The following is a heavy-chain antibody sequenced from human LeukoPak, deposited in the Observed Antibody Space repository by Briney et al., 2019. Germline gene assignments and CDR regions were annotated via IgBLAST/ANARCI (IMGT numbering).Heavy chain of an antibody. J-gene: IGHJ4*02. CDR1: GYTFTSYY. CDR2: INPSGGST. Sequence: ASVKVSCKASGYTFTSYYMHWVRQAPGQGLEWMGIINPSGGSTSYAQKFQGRVTMTRDTSTSTVYMELSSLRSEDTAVYYCARVKEGDSSGYYLFDYWGQGTLVTVSS. CDR3: ARVKEGDSSGYYLFDY. D-gene: IGHD3-22*01. V-gene: IGHV1-46*01.